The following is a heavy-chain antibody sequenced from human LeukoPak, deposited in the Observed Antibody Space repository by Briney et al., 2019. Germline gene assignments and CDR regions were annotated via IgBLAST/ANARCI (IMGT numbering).Heavy chain of an antibody. Sequence: GGSLRLSCAASGFSFSNYVMHWVRQAPGKGLEYVSAIMPNGETRGYANSMKGRFTISRDNSKNTLYLQIVSLRAEDMAIYYCTRDRDGSFAFDIWGQGTRVTVFS. J-gene: IGHJ3*02. D-gene: IGHD2-15*01. CDR1: GFSFSNYV. V-gene: IGHV3-64*01. CDR2: IMPNGETR. CDR3: TRDRDGSFAFDI.